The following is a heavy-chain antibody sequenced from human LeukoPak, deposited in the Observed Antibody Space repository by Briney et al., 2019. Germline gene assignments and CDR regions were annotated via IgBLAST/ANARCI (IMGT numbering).Heavy chain of an antibody. V-gene: IGHV3-7*03. J-gene: IGHJ4*02. CDR1: GFTFSSYW. D-gene: IGHD3-3*01. CDR3: ASEDFGVVNDY. Sequence: GGSLRLSCAASGFTFSSYWMSWVRQAPGKGLEWVANIKQDGSEKYYVDSVKGRFTISRDNAKNSLYLQMNSLRAEDTAVYYCASEDFGVVNDYWGQGTLVTVSP. CDR2: IKQDGSEK.